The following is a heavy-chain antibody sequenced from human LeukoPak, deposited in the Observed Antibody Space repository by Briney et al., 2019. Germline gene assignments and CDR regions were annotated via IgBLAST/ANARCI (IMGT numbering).Heavy chain of an antibody. D-gene: IGHD6-19*01. CDR1: GFTFGSYA. CDR2: ISYDGSNK. Sequence: GGSLRLSCAASGFTFGSYAMHWVRQAPGKGLEWVAVISYDGSNKYYADSVKGRFTISRDNSKNTLYLQMNSLRAEDTAVYYCATLAGYFDYWGQGTLVTVSS. J-gene: IGHJ4*02. CDR3: ATLAGYFDY. V-gene: IGHV3-30-3*01.